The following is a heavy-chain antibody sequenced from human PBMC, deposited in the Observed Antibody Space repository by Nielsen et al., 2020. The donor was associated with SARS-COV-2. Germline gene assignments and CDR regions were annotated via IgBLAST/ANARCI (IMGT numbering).Heavy chain of an antibody. D-gene: IGHD3-10*01. J-gene: IGHJ4*02. CDR2: INPNSGGT. Sequence: ASVKVSCMASGYTFTGYYMHWVRQAPGQGLEWMGRINPNSGGTNYAQKFQGRVTMTRDTSISTAYMELSRLRSDDTAVYYCARDDDYYGSGSYYPPFDYWGQGTLVTVSS. CDR1: GYTFTGYY. CDR3: ARDDDYYGSGSYYPPFDY. V-gene: IGHV1-2*06.